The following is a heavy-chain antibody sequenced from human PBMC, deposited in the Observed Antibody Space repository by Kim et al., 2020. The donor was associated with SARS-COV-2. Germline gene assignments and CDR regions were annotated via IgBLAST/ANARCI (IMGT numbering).Heavy chain of an antibody. J-gene: IGHJ6*02. CDR3: AKIERGYGGGWGGGCMDV. D-gene: IGHD2-15*01. V-gene: IGHV3-23*01. CDR2: LMAGSGNT. Sequence: GGSLRLSCAASGFTITTYAMTWVRQAPGKGLEWVSVLMAGSGNTFYADSVKGRFSISRDNSKNTLNLQMNSLRVEDTAVYYCAKIERGYGGGWGGGCMDVWGQGTTVTVSS. CDR1: GFTITTYA.